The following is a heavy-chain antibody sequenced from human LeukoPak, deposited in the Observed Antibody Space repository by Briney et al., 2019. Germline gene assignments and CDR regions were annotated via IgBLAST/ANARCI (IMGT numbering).Heavy chain of an antibody. J-gene: IGHJ4*02. D-gene: IGHD3-10*01. CDR3: TKWSSSGSYYTE. V-gene: IGHV3-7*01. CDR2: IRQDGGEN. Sequence: GGSLRLSCAASGFTFSNYWVGWVRQAPGKGLERVANIRQDGGENHYVDSVKGRFTISRDNARNSLYLQMNSLRAEDTAVYYCTKWSSSGSYYTEWGQGTLVTVSS. CDR1: GFTFSNYW.